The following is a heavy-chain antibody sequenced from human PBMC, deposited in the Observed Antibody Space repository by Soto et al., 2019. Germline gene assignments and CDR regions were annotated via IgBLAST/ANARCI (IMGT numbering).Heavy chain of an antibody. Sequence: SQTLSLTCAISGDSVSSNSAGWNWIRQSPSRGLEWLGRTYYKSKWYNDYAVSVKSRITINPDTSKNQFSLKLSSVTAADTAVYYCARDQVTIFGVVPTGWFDPWGQGTLVTVSS. D-gene: IGHD3-3*01. CDR1: GDSVSSNSAG. V-gene: IGHV6-1*01. J-gene: IGHJ5*02. CDR2: TYYKSKWYN. CDR3: ARDQVTIFGVVPTGWFDP.